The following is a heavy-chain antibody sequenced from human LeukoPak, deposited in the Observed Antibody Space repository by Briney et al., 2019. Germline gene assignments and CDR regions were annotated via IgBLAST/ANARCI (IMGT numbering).Heavy chain of an antibody. J-gene: IGHJ4*02. CDR3: TRSLYNWNDVIDY. CDR1: GFTFSGSA. V-gene: IGHV3-73*01. CDR2: IRSKANSYAT. Sequence: GGSLRLSCAASGFTFSGSAMHWVRQASGKGLEWVGRIRSKANSYATAYAASVKGRFTISRDDSKNTAYLQMNSLKTEGTAVYYCTRSLYNWNDVIDYWGQGTLVTVSS. D-gene: IGHD1-20*01.